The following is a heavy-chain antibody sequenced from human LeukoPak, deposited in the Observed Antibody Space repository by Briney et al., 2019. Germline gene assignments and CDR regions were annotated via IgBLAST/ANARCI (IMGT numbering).Heavy chain of an antibody. D-gene: IGHD6-13*01. CDR2: IYPGDPDT. J-gene: IGHJ4*02. Sequence: GESLMISCKGSGYSFTSYWIGWVPQMPGKGLEWMGIIYPGDPDTRYSPSFQGQVTISADKSISTAYLQWSSLKASDTAMYYCAYAYSSSWSFDYWGQGTLVTVSS. CDR3: AYAYSSSWSFDY. V-gene: IGHV5-51*01. CDR1: GYSFTSYW.